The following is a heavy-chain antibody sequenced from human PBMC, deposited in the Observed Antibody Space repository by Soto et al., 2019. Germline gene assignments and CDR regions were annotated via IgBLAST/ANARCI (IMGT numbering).Heavy chain of an antibody. CDR2: INHSGST. CDR3: ARGPRGLGYCSGGSCYFGVRAYYYYGMDV. D-gene: IGHD2-15*01. V-gene: IGHV4-34*01. CDR1: GGSFSGYY. Sequence: PSEILSLTCAVYGGSFSGYYWSWIRQPPGKGLEWIGEINHSGSTNYNPSLKSRVTISVDTSKNQFSLKLSSVTAADTAVYYCARGPRGLGYCSGGSCYFGVRAYYYYGMDVWGQGTTVTVSS. J-gene: IGHJ6*02.